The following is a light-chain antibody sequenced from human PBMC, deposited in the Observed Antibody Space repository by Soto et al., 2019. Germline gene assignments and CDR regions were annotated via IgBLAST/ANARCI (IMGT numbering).Light chain of an antibody. Sequence: VLTQPPSASGTPGQRVTISCSGSSSNIGSNTVNWYQQLPGTAPKLLIYSNNQRPSGVPDRFSGSKSGTSASLAISGLQSEDEADYYCVAWDDSLNGYWVFGGGTKLTVL. CDR3: VAWDDSLNGYWV. J-gene: IGLJ3*02. CDR1: SSNIGSNT. V-gene: IGLV1-44*01. CDR2: SNN.